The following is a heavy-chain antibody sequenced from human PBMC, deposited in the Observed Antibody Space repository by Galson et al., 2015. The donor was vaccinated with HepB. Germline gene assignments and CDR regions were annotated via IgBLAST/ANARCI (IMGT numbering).Heavy chain of an antibody. V-gene: IGHV3-30*18. CDR1: GFTFSSYG. D-gene: IGHD3-9*01. CDR2: ISYDGSNK. J-gene: IGHJ6*02. CDR3: AKEGGVLRYFDWLYPHYYYYGMDV. Sequence: SLRLSCAASGFTFSSYGMHWVRQAPGKGLEWVAVISYDGSNKYYADSVKGRFTISRDNSKNTLYLQMNSLRAEDTAVYYCAKEGGVLRYFDWLYPHYYYYGMDVWGQGTTVTVSS.